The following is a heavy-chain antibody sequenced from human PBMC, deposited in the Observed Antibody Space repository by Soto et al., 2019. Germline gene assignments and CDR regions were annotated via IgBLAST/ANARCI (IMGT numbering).Heavy chain of an antibody. V-gene: IGHV3-30*18. Sequence: LRLSCAASGFTFSSYGMHWVRQAPGKGLEWVAVISYDGSNKYYADSVKGRFTISRDNSKNTLYLQMNSLRAEDTAVYYCAKMSCSSTSCYPNYYYYYGMDVWGQGTTVTVSS. CDR3: AKMSCSSTSCYPNYYYYYGMDV. J-gene: IGHJ6*02. CDR1: GFTFSSYG. D-gene: IGHD2-2*01. CDR2: ISYDGSNK.